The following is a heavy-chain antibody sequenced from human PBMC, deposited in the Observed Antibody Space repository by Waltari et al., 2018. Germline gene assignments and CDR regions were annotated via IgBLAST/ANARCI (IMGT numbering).Heavy chain of an antibody. CDR3: ARGTSWAGNWYFDL. CDR1: GGSISSSSYT. Sequence: QLQLQEAGPGLVKPSETLSLTCTVSGGSISSSSYTWGWIRQPPGKGLEWIGSIYYSGSTYYNPSLKSRVTISVDTSKNQFSLKLSSVTAADTAVYYCARGTSWAGNWYFDLWGRGTLVTVSS. V-gene: IGHV4-39*01. CDR2: IYYSGST. D-gene: IGHD6-19*01. J-gene: IGHJ2*01.